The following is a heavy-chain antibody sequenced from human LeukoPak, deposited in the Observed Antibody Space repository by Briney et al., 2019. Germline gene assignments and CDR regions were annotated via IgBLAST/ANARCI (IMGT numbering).Heavy chain of an antibody. D-gene: IGHD1-14*01. J-gene: IGHJ4*02. CDR2: ISSNSSYI. CDR3: AREPVWAEYYFDC. V-gene: IGHV3-21*01. CDR1: GFTFSSYS. Sequence: PGGSLRLSCAASGFTFSSYSMIWVRQDPGKGLEWVSSISSNSSYIYYADSVKGRFTISRDNAKNSLYLQMNSLRGEDRGVYYCAREPVWAEYYFDCWGEGALVTVSS.